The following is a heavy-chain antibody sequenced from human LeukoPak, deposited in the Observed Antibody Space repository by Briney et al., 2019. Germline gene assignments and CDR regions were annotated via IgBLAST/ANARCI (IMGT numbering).Heavy chain of an antibody. Sequence: GGSLRLSCAASGFTFSSYSMNWVRQAPGKGLEWVSSISSSSSYIYYADSVKGRFTISRDNAKNSLYLQMNSLRAEDTAVYYCARSRLDYYDSSGYPGAFDIWGQGTMVTVSS. CDR1: GFTFSSYS. CDR2: ISSSSSYI. V-gene: IGHV3-21*01. D-gene: IGHD3-22*01. CDR3: ARSRLDYYDSSGYPGAFDI. J-gene: IGHJ3*02.